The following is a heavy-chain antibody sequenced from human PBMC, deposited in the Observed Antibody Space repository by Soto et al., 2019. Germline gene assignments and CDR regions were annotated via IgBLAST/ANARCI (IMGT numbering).Heavy chain of an antibody. CDR3: ARERYSYGFDY. Sequence: GGSLRLACAASGFAVGGFYMNWVRQAPGKGLEWVAVMFTTGTTYYADSVKGRFTISRDDSKNTLYLQMNSLRAEDTAVYYCARERYSYGFDYWGQGTVVTVSS. D-gene: IGHD5-18*01. V-gene: IGHV3-53*01. CDR1: GFAVGGFY. CDR2: MFTTGTT. J-gene: IGHJ4*02.